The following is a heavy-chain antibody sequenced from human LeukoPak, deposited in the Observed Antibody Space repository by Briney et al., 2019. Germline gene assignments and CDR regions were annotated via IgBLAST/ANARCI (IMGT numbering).Heavy chain of an antibody. CDR2: IYTSGST. Sequence: SETLSLTCTVSGGSISSYYWSWIRQPAGKGLEWIGRIYTSGSTNYNPSLKSRVTISVDTSKNQFSLELSSVTAADTAVYYCARGRFGESLPTYYYYYGMDVWGQGTTVTVSS. CDR1: GGSISSYY. V-gene: IGHV4-4*07. D-gene: IGHD3-10*01. J-gene: IGHJ6*02. CDR3: ARGRFGESLPTYYYYYGMDV.